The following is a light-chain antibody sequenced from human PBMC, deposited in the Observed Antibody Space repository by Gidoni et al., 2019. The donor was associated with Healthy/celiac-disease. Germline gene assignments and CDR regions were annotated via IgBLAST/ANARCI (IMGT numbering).Light chain of an antibody. CDR3: QQYNNWPPWT. V-gene: IGKV3-15*01. CDR2: GAS. J-gene: IGKJ1*01. CDR1: QSVSSN. Sequence: EIVMTQSPATLSVSPGERATLSCGASQSVSSNLAWYQQKPGQAPRLLIYGASSGSGTEFTLTISSLQSEDFAVYYCQQYNNWPPWTFGQGTKVEIK.